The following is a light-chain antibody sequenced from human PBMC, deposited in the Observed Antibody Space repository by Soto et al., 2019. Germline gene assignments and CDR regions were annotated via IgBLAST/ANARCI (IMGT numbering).Light chain of an antibody. V-gene: IGLV1-47*01. Sequence: QSVLTQPPSASGTPGQRVTISCSGSSSNIGSNYVYWYQQLPGTAPKLLIYRNNQRPSGVPARFSGSKSGTSASLAISGLRSEDEADYDCAAWDDSLSGPWVFGGGTKLTVL. CDR2: RNN. J-gene: IGLJ3*02. CDR1: SSNIGSNY. CDR3: AAWDDSLSGPWV.